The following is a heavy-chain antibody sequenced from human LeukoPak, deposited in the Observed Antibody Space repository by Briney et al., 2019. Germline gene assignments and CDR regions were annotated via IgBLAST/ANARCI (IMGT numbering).Heavy chain of an antibody. CDR2: IYYSGST. Sequence: PSETLSLTCTVSGGSISGYYWSWIWQPPGQGLEWLGYIYYSGSTNYNPSLNSRVTISVDTSTNPFSLKLSSVTAADKAVYYCAGVGGWPQYYYYYMDVWGKGNTVTASS. D-gene: IGHD3-16*01. CDR3: AGVGGWPQYYYYYMDV. V-gene: IGHV4-59*01. CDR1: GGSISGYY. J-gene: IGHJ6*03.